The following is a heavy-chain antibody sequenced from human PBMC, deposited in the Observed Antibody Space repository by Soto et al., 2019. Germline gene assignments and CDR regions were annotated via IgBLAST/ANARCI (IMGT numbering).Heavy chain of an antibody. D-gene: IGHD3-9*01. V-gene: IGHV1-69*02. CDR1: GGTFSSYT. CDR3: ARGYYDILTGYYLDYYGMDV. J-gene: IGHJ6*02. CDR2: IIPILGIA. Sequence: QVQLVQSGAEVKKPGSSVKVSCKASGGTFSSYTISWVRQAPGQGLEWMGRIIPILGIANYAQKFQGRVTITADKSTSTAYMELSSLRSEDTAVYYCARGYYDILTGYYLDYYGMDVWGQGTTVTVSS.